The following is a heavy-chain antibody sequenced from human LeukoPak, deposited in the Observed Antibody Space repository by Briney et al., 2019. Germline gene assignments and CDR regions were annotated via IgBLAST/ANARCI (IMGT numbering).Heavy chain of an antibody. Sequence: GGSLRLSCAASGFTFSSNWMHWVREARGKRLVCVLRIYSDGSTTGYADSVKRRFTISRDSAENTLYLEMNSLRAEDTAVYYCARDPGSSGRDWYFDLWGRGTLVTVSS. V-gene: IGHV3-74*01. CDR3: ARDPGSSGRDWYFDL. CDR1: GFTFSSNW. D-gene: IGHD1-26*01. J-gene: IGHJ2*01. CDR2: IYSDGSTT.